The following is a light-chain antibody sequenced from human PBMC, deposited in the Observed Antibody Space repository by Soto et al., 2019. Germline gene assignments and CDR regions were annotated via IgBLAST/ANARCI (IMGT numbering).Light chain of an antibody. Sequence: EIVLTQSPGTLSLSPGERATLSCRASQSVSSSYLARNQQKPGQAPRLLIYGASSRATGIPDRFSGRGSGTDFTLTISRLEPEDFAVYYCQQYGSSPPTFGQGTKV. J-gene: IGKJ1*01. CDR1: QSVSSSY. CDR3: QQYGSSPPT. V-gene: IGKV3-20*01. CDR2: GAS.